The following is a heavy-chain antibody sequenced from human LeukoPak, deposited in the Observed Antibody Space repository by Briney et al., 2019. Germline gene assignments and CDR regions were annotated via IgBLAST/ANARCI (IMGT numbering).Heavy chain of an antibody. CDR2: INHSGST. D-gene: IGHD5-12*01. Sequence: SETLSLTCAVYGGSFSGYYWSWIRQPPGKGLEWIGEINHSGSTNYNPSPKSRVTISVDTSKNQFSLKLSSVTAADTAVYYCARRVATNLPYYFDYWGQGTLVTVSS. J-gene: IGHJ4*02. CDR1: GGSFSGYY. V-gene: IGHV4-34*01. CDR3: ARRVATNLPYYFDY.